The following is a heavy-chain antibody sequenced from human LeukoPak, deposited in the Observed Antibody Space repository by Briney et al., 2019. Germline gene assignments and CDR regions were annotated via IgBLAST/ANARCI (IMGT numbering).Heavy chain of an antibody. J-gene: IGHJ3*02. Sequence: GGSLRLSCAASRFTFSTYWMHWVRQAPGKGLVWVSRINSDGSSTGYADSVKGRFTISRDNAKNSLYLQMYSLRAEDTALYYCAREHNIVATGAFDIWGQGTMVTVSS. CDR2: INSDGSST. CDR1: RFTFSTYW. V-gene: IGHV3-74*01. CDR3: AREHNIVATGAFDI. D-gene: IGHD5-12*01.